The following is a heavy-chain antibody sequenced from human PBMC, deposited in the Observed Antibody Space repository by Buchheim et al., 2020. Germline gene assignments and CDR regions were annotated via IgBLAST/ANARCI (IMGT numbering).Heavy chain of an antibody. Sequence: EVQLVESGGGLVQPGGSLRLSCAASGFTSSSYWMSWVRQAPGKGLEWVANIKQDGSEKYYVDSVKGRFTISRDNAKNSLYLQMNSLRAEDTAVYYCARENDYGDYDYYYYYGMDVWGQGTT. V-gene: IGHV3-7*01. D-gene: IGHD4-17*01. CDR3: ARENDYGDYDYYYYYGMDV. CDR1: GFTSSSYW. CDR2: IKQDGSEK. J-gene: IGHJ6*02.